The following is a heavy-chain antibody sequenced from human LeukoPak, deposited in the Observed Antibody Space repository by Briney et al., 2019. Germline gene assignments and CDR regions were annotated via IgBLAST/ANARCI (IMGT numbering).Heavy chain of an antibody. CDR1: GYSFTSYW. CDR2: IYPGDSDT. D-gene: IGHD5-24*01. CDR3: ARHCEMATIEGFDP. J-gene: IGHJ5*02. V-gene: IGHV5-51*01. Sequence: GESLKISCKGSGYSFTSYWIGWVRQMPAKGLEWMGIIYPGDSDTRYSPSFQGQFTISADKSISTAYLQWSSLKASDTARYYCARHCEMATIEGFDPWGQGTLVTVSS.